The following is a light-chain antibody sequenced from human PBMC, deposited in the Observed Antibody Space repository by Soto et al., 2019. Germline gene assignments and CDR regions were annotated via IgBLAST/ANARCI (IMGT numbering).Light chain of an antibody. CDR2: EVN. Sequence: QSALTPPPSASGSPGQSVAISCTGTSRDVGGYNYVSWYQQHPGQAPKLMIYEVNTRPSGVPDRFSGSKSGNTASLPVSGLQAEEEADYYCSSYAGSSKVFGTGTKLTVL. CDR3: SSYAGSSKV. CDR1: SRDVGGYNY. V-gene: IGLV2-8*01. J-gene: IGLJ1*01.